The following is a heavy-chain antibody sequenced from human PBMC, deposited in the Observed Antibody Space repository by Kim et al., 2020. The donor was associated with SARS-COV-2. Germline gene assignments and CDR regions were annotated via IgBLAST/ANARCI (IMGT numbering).Heavy chain of an antibody. J-gene: IGHJ5*02. CDR1: GFTFSDYY. CDR2: ISSSGSTI. V-gene: IGHV3-11*04. D-gene: IGHD6-19*01. Sequence: GGSLRLSCAASGFTFSDYYMSWIRQAPGKGLEWFSYISSSGSTIYYADSVKGRFTISRDNAKNSLYLQMNSLRAEDTAVYYCARDLEQWLVRGGLFDPWGQGTLVTVSS. CDR3: ARDLEQWLVRGGLFDP.